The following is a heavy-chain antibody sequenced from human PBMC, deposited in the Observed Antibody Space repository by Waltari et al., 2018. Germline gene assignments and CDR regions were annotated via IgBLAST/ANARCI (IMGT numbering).Heavy chain of an antibody. D-gene: IGHD3-3*01. V-gene: IGHV4-4*07. CDR2: IYTSGST. Sequence: QVQLQESGPGLVKPSETLSLTCTVSGCSISSSYWSWSRQPSGKGLEWIGRIYTSGSTNYNPSLKSRGTMSVDTSKNQFSLKLSSVTAADTAVYYCARDNYDFWSGYYVYNWFDPWGQGTLVTVSS. J-gene: IGHJ5*02. CDR3: ARDNYDFWSGYYVYNWFDP. CDR1: GCSISSSY.